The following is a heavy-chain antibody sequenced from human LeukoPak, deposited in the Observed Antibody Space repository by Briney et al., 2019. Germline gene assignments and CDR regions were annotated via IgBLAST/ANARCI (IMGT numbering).Heavy chain of an antibody. Sequence: GGSLRLSCAGSGFTFSTYAMSWVRQAPGKGLEWVAVISYDGSNKYYADSVKGRFTISRDSYKNTLYLQMNSLSAEDTAVYYCARDSGFSGTQRGEYWGQGTLVTVCS. D-gene: IGHD3/OR15-3a*01. CDR2: ISYDGSNK. CDR3: ARDSGFSGTQRGEY. CDR1: GFTFSTYA. J-gene: IGHJ4*02. V-gene: IGHV3-30*04.